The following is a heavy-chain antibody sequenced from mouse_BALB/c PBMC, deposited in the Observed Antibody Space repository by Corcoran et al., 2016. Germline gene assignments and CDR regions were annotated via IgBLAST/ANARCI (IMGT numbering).Heavy chain of an antibody. CDR1: GYTFTTAG. Sequence: QIQLVQSGPKLKKPGETVRISCKASGYTFTTAGMQWVQKMPGKGLKWIGWINTHSGVPKYAEDFKGRFAFSLETSASTAYLQISNLKNEDTATYLCARAGGYYGGTWFAYWGQGTLVTVSA. V-gene: IGHV9-4*02. D-gene: IGHD2-3*01. J-gene: IGHJ3*01. CDR3: ARAGGYYGGTWFAY. CDR2: INTHSGVP.